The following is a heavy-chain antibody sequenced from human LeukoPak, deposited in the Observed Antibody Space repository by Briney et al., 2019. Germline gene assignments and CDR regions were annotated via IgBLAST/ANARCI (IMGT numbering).Heavy chain of an antibody. V-gene: IGHV3-23*01. CDR2: ISGSGGST. CDR1: GFTFSSYA. J-gene: IGHJ4*02. CDR3: AKSGIMITFGTLDY. Sequence: GGSLRLSCAASGFTFSSYAMSWVRQAPGKGLEWVSAISGSGGSTYYADSVKGRFTISRDNSKNTLYLQMDSLRAEDTAVYYCAKSGIMITFGTLDYWGQGTLVTVSS. D-gene: IGHD3-16*01.